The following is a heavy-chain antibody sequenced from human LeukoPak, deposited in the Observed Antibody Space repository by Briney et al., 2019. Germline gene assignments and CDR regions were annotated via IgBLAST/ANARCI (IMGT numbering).Heavy chain of an antibody. V-gene: IGHV3-30-3*01. Sequence: GGSLRLSCAASGFTFSSYAMHWVRQAPGKGLEWVAVISYDGSNKYYADSVKGRFTISRDNSKNTLYLQMNSLRAEGTAVYYCARDWYYYDSSGPDAFDIWGQGTMVTVSS. J-gene: IGHJ3*02. CDR3: ARDWYYYDSSGPDAFDI. CDR1: GFTFSSYA. D-gene: IGHD3-22*01. CDR2: ISYDGSNK.